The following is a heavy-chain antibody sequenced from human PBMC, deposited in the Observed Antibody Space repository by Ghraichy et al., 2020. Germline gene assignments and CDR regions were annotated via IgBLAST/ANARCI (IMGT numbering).Heavy chain of an antibody. J-gene: IGHJ6*02. CDR2: IYYSGST. CDR3: ARSFPLYSSSWQARDYGDQTEFYYGMDV. V-gene: IGHV4-39*01. Sequence: SETLSLTCTVSGGSISSSSYYWGWIRQPPGKGLEWIGSIYYSGSTYYNPSLKSRVTISVDTSKNQFSLKLSSVTAADTAVYYCARSFPLYSSSWQARDYGDQTEFYYGMDVWGQGTTVTVSS. D-gene: IGHD6-13*01. CDR1: GGSISSSSYY.